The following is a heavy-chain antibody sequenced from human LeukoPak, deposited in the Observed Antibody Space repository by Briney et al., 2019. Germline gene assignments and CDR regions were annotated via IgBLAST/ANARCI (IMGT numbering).Heavy chain of an antibody. CDR2: IYYSGST. CDR3: ARLVAVAGVFDY. D-gene: IGHD6-19*01. J-gene: IGHJ4*02. CDR1: GGSISSSNYY. V-gene: IGHV4-39*02. Sequence: SETLSLTCTVSGGSISSSNYYWGWIRQPPGKGLEWIENIYYSGSTYYNPSLKSRVTISVDTSKNHFSLKLSSVTAADTAVYYCARLVAVAGVFDYWGQGTLVTVSS.